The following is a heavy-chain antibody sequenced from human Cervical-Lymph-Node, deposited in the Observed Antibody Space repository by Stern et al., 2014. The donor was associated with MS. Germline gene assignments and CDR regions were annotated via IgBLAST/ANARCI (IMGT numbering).Heavy chain of an antibody. CDR3: ASLTRPQYYFDY. D-gene: IGHD6-6*01. CDR1: ANSFSNYW. J-gene: IGHJ4*02. CDR2: IYPSDSDT. Sequence: VQLVESGAEVKKPGESLKISCKGSANSFSNYWIGWVRQMPGKGLEWMGIIYPSDSDTRYNPSFQGQVTISADTSVSTAYLQWSSLKASDTAMYYCASLTRPQYYFDYWGQGTLVTVSS. V-gene: IGHV5-51*03.